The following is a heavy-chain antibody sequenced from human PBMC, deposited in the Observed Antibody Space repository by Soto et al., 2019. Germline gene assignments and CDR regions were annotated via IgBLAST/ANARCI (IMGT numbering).Heavy chain of an antibody. V-gene: IGHV3-30*18. Sequence: GGSLRLSCAASGFTFSSYGMHWVRQAPGKGLEWVAVISYDGSNKYYADSVKGRFTISRDNSKNTLYLQMNSLRAEDTAVYYCAKGTIPTKWGYGMDVWGQGTTVTVSS. D-gene: IGHD1-26*01. CDR1: GFTFSSYG. CDR3: AKGTIPTKWGYGMDV. CDR2: ISYDGSNK. J-gene: IGHJ6*02.